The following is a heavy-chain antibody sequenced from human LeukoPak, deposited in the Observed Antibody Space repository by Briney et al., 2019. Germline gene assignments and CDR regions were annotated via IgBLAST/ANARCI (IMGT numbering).Heavy chain of an antibody. Sequence: ASVKVSCKASGYTFTGYYIHWVRQAPGQGLEWMGWINPNSGGTNYAQKFQSRVTMTRDTSISTAYMELSRLRFVDTAVYYCARDGRLVGAPNCFDPWGQGTLVTVSS. V-gene: IGHV1-2*02. D-gene: IGHD1-26*01. CDR3: ARDGRLVGAPNCFDP. CDR2: INPNSGGT. J-gene: IGHJ5*02. CDR1: GYTFTGYY.